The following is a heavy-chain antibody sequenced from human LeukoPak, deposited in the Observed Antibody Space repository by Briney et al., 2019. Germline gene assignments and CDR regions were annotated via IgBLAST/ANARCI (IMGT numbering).Heavy chain of an antibody. D-gene: IGHD3-10*01. CDR1: GYTFTGYY. V-gene: IGHV1-2*02. CDR3: ARDLLFGWFGEFSNWFDP. Sequence: GASVKVSCKASGYTFTGYYMHWVRQAPGQGLEWMGWINSNSGGTNYAQKLQGRVTMTTDTSTSTAYMELRSLRSDDTAVYYCARDLLFGWFGEFSNWFDPWGQGTLVTVSS. J-gene: IGHJ5*02. CDR2: INSNSGGT.